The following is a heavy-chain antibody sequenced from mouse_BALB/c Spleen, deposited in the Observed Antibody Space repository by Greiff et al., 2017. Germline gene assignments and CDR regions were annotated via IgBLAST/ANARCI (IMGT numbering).Heavy chain of an antibody. Sequence: QVHVKQSGAELVRPGASVTLSCKASGYTFTDYEMHWVKQTPVHGLEWIGAIDPETGGTAYNQKFKGKATLTADKSSSTAYMELRSLTSEDSAVYYCTRGDGYYRYYFDYWGQGTTLTVSS. V-gene: IGHV1-15*01. CDR1: GYTFTDYE. D-gene: IGHD2-3*01. CDR2: IDPETGGT. CDR3: TRGDGYYRYYFDY. J-gene: IGHJ2*01.